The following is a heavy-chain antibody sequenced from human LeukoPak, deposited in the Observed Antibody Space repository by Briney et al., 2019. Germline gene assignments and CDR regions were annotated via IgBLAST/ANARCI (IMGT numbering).Heavy chain of an antibody. Sequence: ASVKVSCKASGGAFSSYAISWVRQAPGQGLEWMGGIIPIFGTANYAQKFQGRVTITADESTCTAYMELSSLRSEDTAVYYCARGRTPMVRGVIQDWGQGTLVTVSS. D-gene: IGHD3-10*01. CDR2: IIPIFGTA. CDR1: GGAFSSYA. V-gene: IGHV1-69*13. CDR3: ARGRTPMVRGVIQD. J-gene: IGHJ4*02.